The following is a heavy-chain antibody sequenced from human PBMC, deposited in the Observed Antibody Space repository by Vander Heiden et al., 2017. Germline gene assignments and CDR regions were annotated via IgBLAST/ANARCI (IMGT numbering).Heavy chain of an antibody. CDR2: LYPGGNT. CDR1: DLIPSSNH. CDR3: VRVRAGRLLSWFDP. Sequence: EVRLVETGGGLIQPGGSLTLSCAAADLIPSSNHMSWVRQAPGKGLDGRSVLYPGGNTYYAGSMKGRFTISRDDSKNILYLQMNSLTVDDTAMYYCVRVRAGRLLSWFDPWGQGTLVTVSS. V-gene: IGHV3-53*02. J-gene: IGHJ5*02.